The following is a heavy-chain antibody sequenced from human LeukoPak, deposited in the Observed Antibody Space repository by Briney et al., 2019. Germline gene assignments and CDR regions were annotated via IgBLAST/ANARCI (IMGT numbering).Heavy chain of an antibody. CDR1: GFTFSSYA. CDR2: ISYDGSNK. V-gene: IGHV3-30-3*01. J-gene: IGHJ6*03. Sequence: GGSLRLSCAASGFTFSSYAMHWVRQAPGKGLEWVAVISYDGSNKYYADSVKGRFTISRDNSKNTLYLQMNSLRAEDTAVYYCAREEYGSGSYYNDYYYYMDVWGKGTTVTVS. CDR3: AREEYGSGSYYNDYYYYMDV. D-gene: IGHD3-10*01.